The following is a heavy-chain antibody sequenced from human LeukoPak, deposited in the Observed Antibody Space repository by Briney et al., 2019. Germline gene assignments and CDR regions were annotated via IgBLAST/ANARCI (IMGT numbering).Heavy chain of an antibody. CDR1: GFTVSSNY. Sequence: GGSLRLSCAASGFTVSSNYMSWVRQAPGKGLEWVAFIRHDASSQYYADSVKGRFTISRDSSKDTLYLQMNSLRTEDTAVYFCAKDRLEFYGSARYYFDSWGQGSLVTVSS. J-gene: IGHJ4*02. CDR3: AKDRLEFYGSARYYFDS. D-gene: IGHD3-10*01. V-gene: IGHV3-30*02. CDR2: IRHDASSQ.